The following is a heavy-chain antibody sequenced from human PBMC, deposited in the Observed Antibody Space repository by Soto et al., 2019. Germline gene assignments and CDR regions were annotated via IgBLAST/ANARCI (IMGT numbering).Heavy chain of an antibody. J-gene: IGHJ6*04. D-gene: IGHD2-15*01. Sequence: EVQLVESGGGLVQPGGSLRLSCAASGFTVSSKYMSWVRQAPGKGLEWVALIQSGGSTYYAGSGKGRFTISRDNYENTLLLQMNSMRVEDTAVYYGTRDDVHCSGGRCYGVPMDVWGNGTTVTVSA. V-gene: IGHV3-66*01. CDR2: IQSGGST. CDR3: TRDDVHCSGGRCYGVPMDV. CDR1: GFTVSSKY.